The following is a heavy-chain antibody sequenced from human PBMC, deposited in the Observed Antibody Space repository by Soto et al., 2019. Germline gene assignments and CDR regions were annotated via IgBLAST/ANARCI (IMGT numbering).Heavy chain of an antibody. CDR3: ARLLAVAGHFDY. CDR2: IYYSGST. V-gene: IGHV4-39*01. D-gene: IGHD6-19*01. Sequence: SETLSLTCTVSGGSISSSSYYWGWIRQPPGKGLEWIGSIYYSGSTYYNPSLKSRVTISVDTSKNQFSLKLSSVTAADTAVYYCARLLAVAGHFDYWGQGTLVTVSS. J-gene: IGHJ4*02. CDR1: GGSISSSSYY.